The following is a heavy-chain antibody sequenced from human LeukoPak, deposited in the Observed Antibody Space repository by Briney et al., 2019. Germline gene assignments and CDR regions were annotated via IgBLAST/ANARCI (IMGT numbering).Heavy chain of an antibody. CDR2: IYYSGST. D-gene: IGHD6-19*01. V-gene: IGHV4-59*01. Sequence: SETLSLTCTVSGGSISSCYWSWMRQPPGKGLEWIGYIYYSGSTNYNPSLKSRVTISVDTSKNQFSLKLSSVTAADTAVYYCAASSSGWYATRVGPNYYYYYYMDVWGKGTTVTVSS. J-gene: IGHJ6*03. CDR1: GGSISSCY. CDR3: AASSSGWYATRVGPNYYYYYYMDV.